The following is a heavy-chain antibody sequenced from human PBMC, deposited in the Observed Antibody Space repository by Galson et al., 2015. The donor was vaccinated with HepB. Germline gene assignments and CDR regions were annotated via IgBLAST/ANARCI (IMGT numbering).Heavy chain of an antibody. D-gene: IGHD1-14*01. Sequence: SLRLSCAASGFTFSRYGVNWVRQAPGKGLEWVSSISGSRSYIYYADSVKGRFTVSRDNAKNSLYLQMNSLRAEDTAVYYCARSTISSPWPWFDPWGQGTLVTVSS. CDR2: ISGSRSYI. CDR1: GFTFSRYG. V-gene: IGHV3-21*01. CDR3: ARSTISSPWPWFDP. J-gene: IGHJ5*02.